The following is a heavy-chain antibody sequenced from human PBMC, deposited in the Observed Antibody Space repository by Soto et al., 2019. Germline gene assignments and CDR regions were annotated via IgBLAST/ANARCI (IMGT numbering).Heavy chain of an antibody. CDR1: GFTFSSYA. CDR3: ARDQGGSGYPMLNYYYGMDV. Sequence: GSLRLSCAASGFTFSSYAMHWVRQAPGKGLEWVAVISYDGSNKYYADSVKGRFTISRDNSKNTLYLQMNSLRAEDTAVYYCARDQGGSGYPMLNYYYGMDVWGQGTTVTVSS. J-gene: IGHJ6*02. CDR2: ISYDGSNK. V-gene: IGHV3-30-3*01. D-gene: IGHD3-22*01.